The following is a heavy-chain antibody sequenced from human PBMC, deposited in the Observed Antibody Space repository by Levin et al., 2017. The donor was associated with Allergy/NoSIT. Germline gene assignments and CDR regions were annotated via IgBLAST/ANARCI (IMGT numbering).Heavy chain of an antibody. J-gene: IGHJ3*02. V-gene: IGHV3-9*01. Sequence: SLKISCAASGFTFDVYAMHWVRQAPGKGLEWVSGISWNSGSIGYADSVKGRFTISRDNAKNSLYWQMNSLRTEDTALYYCARDNIGLPDAFDIWGQGTMVIVSS. CDR3: ARDNIGLPDAFDI. CDR2: ISWNSGSI. D-gene: IGHD3-10*01. CDR1: GFTFDVYA.